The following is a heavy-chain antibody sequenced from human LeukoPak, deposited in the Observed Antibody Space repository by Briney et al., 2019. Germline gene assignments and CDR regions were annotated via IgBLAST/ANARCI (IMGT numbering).Heavy chain of an antibody. CDR3: ARDLYTVTTLGRGRGWFDP. J-gene: IGHJ5*02. Sequence: SVKVSCKASGGTFRRYAISWVPQAPGQGLEWMGRIIPIFGIANYAQKFQGRVTITADKSTSTAYMELSRLRSEETAVYYCARDLYTVTTLGRGRGWFDPWGQGTLVTVSS. D-gene: IGHD4-11*01. CDR2: IIPIFGIA. CDR1: GGTFRRYA. V-gene: IGHV1-69*04.